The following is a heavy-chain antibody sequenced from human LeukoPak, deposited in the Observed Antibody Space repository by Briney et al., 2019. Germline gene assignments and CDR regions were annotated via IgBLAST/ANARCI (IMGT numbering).Heavy chain of an antibody. Sequence: PSETLSLTCTVSGGSISSSSYYWGWIRQPPGKGLEWIGSIYYSGSTYYNPSLKSRVTISVDTSKNQFSLKLSSVTAADTAVYYCARGSKLELREWGQGTLVTVSS. CDR1: GGSISSSSYY. D-gene: IGHD1-7*01. CDR2: IYYSGST. CDR3: ARGSKLELRE. J-gene: IGHJ4*02. V-gene: IGHV4-39*07.